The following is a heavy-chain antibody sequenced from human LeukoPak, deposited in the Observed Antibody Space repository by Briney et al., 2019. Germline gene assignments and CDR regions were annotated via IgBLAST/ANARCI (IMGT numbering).Heavy chain of an antibody. CDR1: GFTFSDYY. CDR2: ISSSGSTI. Sequence: GGSLRLSSAASGFTFSDYYMSWIRQAPGKGRERGSYISSSGSTIYYADSVKGRFTISRDNAKNSLYLQMNSPRAEDTAVYYCARDNCSGGSCYYEDQHWGQGTLVTVSS. J-gene: IGHJ1*01. D-gene: IGHD2-15*01. V-gene: IGHV3-11*01. CDR3: ARDNCSGGSCYYEDQH.